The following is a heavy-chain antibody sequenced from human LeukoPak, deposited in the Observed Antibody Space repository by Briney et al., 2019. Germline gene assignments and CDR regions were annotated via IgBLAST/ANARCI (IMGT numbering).Heavy chain of an antibody. J-gene: IGHJ4*02. CDR2: ISGSGGST. D-gene: IGHD2-2*01. CDR3: AKSGDQLVLLVGRRIDY. Sequence: GGSLRLACAASGFTFSSYAMSWVRQAPGKGLEWVSAISGSGGSTYYADSVKGRFTISRDNSKNTLYLQMNSLRAEDTAVYYCAKSGDQLVLLVGRRIDYWGQGTLVAVSS. V-gene: IGHV3-23*01. CDR1: GFTFSSYA.